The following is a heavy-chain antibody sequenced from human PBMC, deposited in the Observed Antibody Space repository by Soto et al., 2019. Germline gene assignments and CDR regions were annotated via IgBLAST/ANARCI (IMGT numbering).Heavy chain of an antibody. CDR3: ARERVDYGDYVDY. V-gene: IGHV4-34*01. CDR1: GGSFSGYF. J-gene: IGHJ4*02. D-gene: IGHD4-17*01. Sequence: SETLSLTCAVYGGSFSGYFWNWNRQPPGKGLEWIGEINHSGSTNYNPSLKSRVTISVDTSKNQFSLKLSSVTAADTAVYYCARERVDYGDYVDYWGQGTLVTVSS. CDR2: INHSGST.